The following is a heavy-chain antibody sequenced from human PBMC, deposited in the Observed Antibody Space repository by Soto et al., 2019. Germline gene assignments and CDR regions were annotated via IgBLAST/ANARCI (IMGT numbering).Heavy chain of an antibody. CDR3: ARSHSAYYYYGMGA. J-gene: IGHJ6*02. CDR1: RYTFTGYY. Sequence: VQSGTEMKTPGASVKVTCKTSRYTFTGYYMHWVRQAPGRGLEWMGWIDPDSGDTNYVQKFQGRVTMTRDTSSATAYLEVSGLRRDDTATYYCARSHSAYYYYGMGAWGQGTAVSVSS. V-gene: IGHV1-2*02. CDR2: IDPDSGDT.